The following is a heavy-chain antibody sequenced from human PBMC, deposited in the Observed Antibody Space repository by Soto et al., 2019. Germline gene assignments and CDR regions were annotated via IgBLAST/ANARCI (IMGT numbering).Heavy chain of an antibody. D-gene: IGHD3-3*01. Sequence: ASWNFSCNASGYSFTGYYMHWVRQAPAQGLEWMGWINPKSGGTNYAQKFQGRVTMTRDTSISRAYMELSRLRSDDTAVYYCASGDFAYPLGQGTLVPVS. J-gene: IGHJ5*02. CDR3: ASGDFAYP. CDR2: INPKSGGT. V-gene: IGHV1-2*02. CDR1: GYSFTGYY.